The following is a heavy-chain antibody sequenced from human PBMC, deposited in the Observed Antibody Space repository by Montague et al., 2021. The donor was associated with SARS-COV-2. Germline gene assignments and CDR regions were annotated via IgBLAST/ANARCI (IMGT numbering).Heavy chain of an antibody. Sequence: SLRLSCAASGFTFTSYGMAWVRQAPGKGLEWVSVITVSGAGTYYAESVEGRFTISRDHSRNTLFPQMNSLRAEDTAVYYCAKRGCYFFDHWGQGTLVTVSS. CDR1: GFTFTSYG. D-gene: IGHD1-26*01. CDR3: AKRGCYFFDH. V-gene: IGHV3-23*01. J-gene: IGHJ4*02. CDR2: ITVSGAGT.